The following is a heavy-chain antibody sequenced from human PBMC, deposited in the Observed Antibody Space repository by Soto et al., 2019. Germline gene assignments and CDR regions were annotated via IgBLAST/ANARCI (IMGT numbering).Heavy chain of an antibody. J-gene: IGHJ4*02. CDR2: INHSGST. D-gene: IGHD4-17*01. CDR1: GGSFSGYY. CDR3: ARVPTVTTWHYFDY. V-gene: IGHV4-34*01. Sequence: SETLSLTCAVYGGSFSGYYWSWIRQPPGKGLEWIGEINHSGSTNYNPSLKSRVTISVDTSKNQFSLKLSSVTAADTAVYYCARVPTVTTWHYFDYWGQGTPVTVSS.